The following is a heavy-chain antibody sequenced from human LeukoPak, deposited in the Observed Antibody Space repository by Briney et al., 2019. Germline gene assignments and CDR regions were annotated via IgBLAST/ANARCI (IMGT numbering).Heavy chain of an antibody. CDR2: VFEIGTT. J-gene: IGHJ4*02. CDR1: GYSISSGYY. V-gene: IGHV4-38-2*02. D-gene: IGHD3-9*01. CDR3: ARGGDYDNITRQEYYFDY. Sequence: PSETLSLTCTVSGYSISSGYYWGWVRQPPGKGLEWIGGVFEIGTTYYNPALQRRVPISMDQSKNPFSLKLNSVTAADTAVYYCARGGDYDNITRQEYYFDYWGQGTLVTVSS.